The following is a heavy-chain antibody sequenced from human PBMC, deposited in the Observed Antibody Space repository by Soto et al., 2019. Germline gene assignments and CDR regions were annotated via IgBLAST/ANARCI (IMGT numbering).Heavy chain of an antibody. CDR2: IYYSGST. CDR3: ARAARDGYTMGAEYYFDY. Sequence: SETLSLTCTVSGGSVSSGSYYWSWIRQPPGKGLEWIGYIYYSGSTNYNPSLKSRVTISVDTSKNQFSLKLSSVTAADTAVYYCARAARDGYTMGAEYYFDYWGQGTLVTVSS. CDR1: GGSVSSGSYY. D-gene: IGHD3-10*01. V-gene: IGHV4-61*01. J-gene: IGHJ4*02.